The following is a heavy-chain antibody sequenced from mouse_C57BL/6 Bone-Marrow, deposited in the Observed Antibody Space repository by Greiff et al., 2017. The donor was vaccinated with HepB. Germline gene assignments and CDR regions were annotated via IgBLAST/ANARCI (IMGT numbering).Heavy chain of an antibody. CDR1: GYTFTDYY. J-gene: IGHJ4*01. V-gene: IGHV1-19*01. CDR2: INPYNGGT. Sequence: EVQLVESGPVLVKPGASVKMSCKASGYTFTDYYMNWVKQSHGKSLEWIGVINPYNGGTSYNQKFKGKATLTVDKSSSTAYMELNSLTSEDSAVYYCARLTVRYAMDYWGQGTSVTVSS. CDR3: ARLTVRYAMDY. D-gene: IGHD4-1*01.